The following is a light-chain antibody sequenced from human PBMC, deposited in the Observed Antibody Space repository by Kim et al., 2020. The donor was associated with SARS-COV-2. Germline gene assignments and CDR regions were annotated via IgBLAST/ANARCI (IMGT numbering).Light chain of an antibody. CDR2: AAS. CDR1: QSISTY. Sequence: DIQMTQSPSSLAASVGDRVTIACRAGQSISTYLNWYQQKPGKDPKLLIYAASTLQSGVPSRFSGSGSGTDFTLTISSLQPEDFATYFCQQNYSSPVTFGPGTKVDIK. CDR3: QQNYSSPVT. V-gene: IGKV1-39*01. J-gene: IGKJ3*01.